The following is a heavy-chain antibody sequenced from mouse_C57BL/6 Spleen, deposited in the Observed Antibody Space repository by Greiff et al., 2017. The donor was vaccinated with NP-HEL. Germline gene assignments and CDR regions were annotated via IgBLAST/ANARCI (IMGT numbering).Heavy chain of an antibody. CDR1: GYTFTEYT. D-gene: IGHD1-1*01. V-gene: IGHV1-62-2*01. Sequence: QVQLQQSGAELVKPGASVKLSCKASGYTFTEYTIHWVKQRSGQGLEWIGWFYPGSGSIKYNEKFKDKATLTADKSSSTVYMELSRLTSEDSAVYFCARHEDITTVVATEDRYYAMDYWGQGTSVTVSS. CDR3: ARHEDITTVVATEDRYYAMDY. J-gene: IGHJ4*01. CDR2: FYPGSGSI.